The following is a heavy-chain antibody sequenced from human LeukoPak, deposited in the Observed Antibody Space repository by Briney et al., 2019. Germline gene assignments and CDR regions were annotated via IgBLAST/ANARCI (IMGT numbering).Heavy chain of an antibody. V-gene: IGHV4-59*08. CDR2: IYYSGST. CDR1: GGSISSYY. Sequence: SETLSLTCTVSGGSISSYYWSWIRQPPGKGLEWIGYIYYSGSTNYNPSLKSRVTISVDTSKNQFSLKLSSVTAADTAIYYCVRSGGYWGQGTLVTVSS. CDR3: VRSGGY. J-gene: IGHJ4*02. D-gene: IGHD1-26*01.